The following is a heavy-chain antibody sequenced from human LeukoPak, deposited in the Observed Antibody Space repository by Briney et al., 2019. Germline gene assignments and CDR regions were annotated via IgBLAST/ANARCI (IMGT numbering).Heavy chain of an antibody. Sequence: SQTLSLTCAISGDSVSSNSAAWNWIRQSPSRGLEWLGRTYYRSKWYNDYAVSVKSRITINPDTSKNQFSLQLNSVTPEDTAVCYCARVLLGSYSSGWYNWFDPWGQGTLVTVSS. J-gene: IGHJ5*02. D-gene: IGHD6-19*01. V-gene: IGHV6-1*01. CDR2: TYYRSKWYN. CDR3: ARVLLGSYSSGWYNWFDP. CDR1: GDSVSSNSAA.